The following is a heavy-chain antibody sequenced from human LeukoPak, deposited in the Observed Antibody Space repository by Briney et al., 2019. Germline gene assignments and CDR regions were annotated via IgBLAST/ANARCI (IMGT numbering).Heavy chain of an antibody. CDR1: GYTFTGYY. CDR3: ARLWKYSSSSEAFDI. D-gene: IGHD6-6*01. J-gene: IGHJ3*02. V-gene: IGHV1-2*02. Sequence: GASVKVSCKASGYTFTGYYMHWVRQAPGQGLEWMGWINPNSGGTNYAQKFQGRVTMTRDTSISTAYMELSRLRSDDTAVYYCARLWKYSSSSEAFDIWGQGTMVTVSS. CDR2: INPNSGGT.